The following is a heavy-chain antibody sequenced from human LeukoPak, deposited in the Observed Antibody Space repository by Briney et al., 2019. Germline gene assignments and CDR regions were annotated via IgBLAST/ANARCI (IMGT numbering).Heavy chain of an antibody. CDR3: ARGYYYYDSSGSRFTGPLDY. CDR2: ISSSGSTI. D-gene: IGHD3-22*01. J-gene: IGHJ4*02. V-gene: IGHV3-11*01. Sequence: GGSLRLSCAASGFTFRDYYMSWIRQAPGKGLEWVSYISSSGSTIYYADSVKGRFTISRDNAKNSLYLQMNSLRAEDTAVYYCARGYYYYDSSGSRFTGPLDYWGQGTLVTVSS. CDR1: GFTFRDYY.